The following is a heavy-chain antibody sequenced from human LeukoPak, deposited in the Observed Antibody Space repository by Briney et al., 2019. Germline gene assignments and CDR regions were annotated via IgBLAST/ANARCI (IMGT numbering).Heavy chain of an antibody. J-gene: IGHJ4*02. CDR1: GFTFSSYS. V-gene: IGHV3-21*01. D-gene: IGHD4-17*01. CDR3: ARAGYGDYSDY. Sequence: GGSLRLSCATSGFTFSSYSMNWVRQAPGKGLEWVSSISSSSYIYYADSVKGRFTISRDNAKNSLYLQMNSLRAEDTAVYYCARAGYGDYSDYWGQGTLVTISS. CDR2: ISSSSYI.